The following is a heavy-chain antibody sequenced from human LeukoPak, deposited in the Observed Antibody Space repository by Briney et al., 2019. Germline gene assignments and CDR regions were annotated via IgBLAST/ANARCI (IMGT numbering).Heavy chain of an antibody. CDR2: INHSGST. D-gene: IGHD3-10*01. J-gene: IGHJ4*02. CDR3: ARGPQLWRTIDY. CDR1: GGSFSGYY. V-gene: IGHV4-34*01. Sequence: SETLSLTCAVYGGSFSGYYWSWIRQPPGKGLEWIGEINHSGSTNYNPSLKSRVTISVDTSKNQFSLKLSSVTAADTAVYYCARGPQLWRTIDYWGQGTRVTVSS.